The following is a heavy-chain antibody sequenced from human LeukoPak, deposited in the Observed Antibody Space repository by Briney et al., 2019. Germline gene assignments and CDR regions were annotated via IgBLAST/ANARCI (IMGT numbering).Heavy chain of an antibody. J-gene: IGHJ3*02. V-gene: IGHV3-30-3*01. Sequence: VGSLRLSCAASGFTFSRYAMHWVRQAPGKGLECVAVISYDGSNKYYADSVKGRFTISRDNSKNSLSLQMNSLRAEETAVYYCARDPYCSSTSCPNDAFDIWGQGTMVTVSS. CDR2: ISYDGSNK. D-gene: IGHD2-2*01. CDR3: ARDPYCSSTSCPNDAFDI. CDR1: GFTFSRYA.